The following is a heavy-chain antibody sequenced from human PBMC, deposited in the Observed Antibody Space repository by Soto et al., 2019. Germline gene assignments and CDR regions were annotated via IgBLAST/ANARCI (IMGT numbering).Heavy chain of an antibody. Sequence: GEFLKISCQVAGYTFTIYWIGWVRKMPGKGLEWMGIIYPSDSDTRYSPSFQGQVTISADQSINTAYLQWDSLKASDTAIYYCTRPANTVADHFDLWGQGAPVTVSS. V-gene: IGHV5-51*01. J-gene: IGHJ4*02. CDR2: IYPSDSDT. D-gene: IGHD4-17*01. CDR1: GYTFTIYW. CDR3: TRPANTVADHFDL.